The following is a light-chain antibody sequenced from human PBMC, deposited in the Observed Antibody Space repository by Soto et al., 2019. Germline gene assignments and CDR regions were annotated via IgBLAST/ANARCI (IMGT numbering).Light chain of an antibody. J-gene: IGLJ2*01. CDR1: SSDVGSYNL. V-gene: IGLV2-23*01. CDR2: EAR. Sequence: QSALTQPASVSGSPGQSITISCTGTSSDVGSYNLVSWYQQHPGQAPKLLIYEARTRPSGVSTRFSGSKTGNTASLTIAGLQAEDEADYYCCSYAGSSTSVFGGGTKLTVL. CDR3: CSYAGSSTSV.